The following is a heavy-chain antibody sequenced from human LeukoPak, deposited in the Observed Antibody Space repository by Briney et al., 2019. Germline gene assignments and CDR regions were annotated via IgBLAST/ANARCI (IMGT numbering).Heavy chain of an antibody. Sequence: GGSLILSCAASGFTFRTYAMSWVRQAPGKGLEWVSVISGSGDITHYADSVKGRFTISRDNSKNTLSLQMNGLRAEDTALYYCATDYYDSSGSYTVDHWGQGTQVTVSS. V-gene: IGHV3-23*01. J-gene: IGHJ4*02. D-gene: IGHD3-22*01. CDR1: GFTFRTYA. CDR3: ATDYYDSSGSYTVDH. CDR2: ISGSGDIT.